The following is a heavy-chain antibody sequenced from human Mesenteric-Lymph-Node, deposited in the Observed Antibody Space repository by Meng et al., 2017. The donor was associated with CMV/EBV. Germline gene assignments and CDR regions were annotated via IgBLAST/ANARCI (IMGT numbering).Heavy chain of an antibody. CDR1: EFTFSSYW. CDR2: IKQDGSEK. D-gene: IGHD2-2*02. V-gene: IGHV3-7*01. Sequence: GGSLRLSCAASEFTFSSYWMSWVRQAPGKGLEWVANIKQDGSEKYYVDSVKGRFSISRDNAKNSLYLQMNSLRAEDTAVYYCARDRGCSLTSCDKGGDAFDVWGLGTMVTVSS. J-gene: IGHJ3*01. CDR3: ARDRGCSLTSCDKGGDAFDV.